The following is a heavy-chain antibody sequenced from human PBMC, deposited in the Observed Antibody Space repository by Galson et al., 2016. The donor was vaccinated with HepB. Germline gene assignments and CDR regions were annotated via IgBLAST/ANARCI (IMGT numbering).Heavy chain of an antibody. V-gene: IGHV3-21*01. J-gene: IGHJ3*02. CDR1: GFIFSTYS. CDR2: ISSGSAYR. CDR3: ARMRCSSGWLDGFDI. D-gene: IGHD6-19*01. Sequence: SLRLSCAASGFIFSTYSMNWVRQAPGKGLEWVSSISSGSAYRYYADSVKGRFTISRDNAKKSLYLQMNSLRAKDTAVYYCARMRCSSGWLDGFDIWGQGTMVTVSS.